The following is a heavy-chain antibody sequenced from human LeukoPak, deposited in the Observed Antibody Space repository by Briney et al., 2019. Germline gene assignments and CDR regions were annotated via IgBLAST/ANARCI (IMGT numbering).Heavy chain of an antibody. CDR3: AKPHPPGSGSYSY. Sequence: GGSLRLSCAAPGFTFSAYYMSWIRRAPGKGLGWVSYISSSGSTIYYADSVKGRFTISRDNSKNTLYLQMNSLRAEDTAVYYCAKPHPPGSGSYSYWGQGTLVTVSS. V-gene: IGHV3-11*01. J-gene: IGHJ4*02. D-gene: IGHD3-10*01. CDR1: GFTFSAYY. CDR2: ISSSGSTI.